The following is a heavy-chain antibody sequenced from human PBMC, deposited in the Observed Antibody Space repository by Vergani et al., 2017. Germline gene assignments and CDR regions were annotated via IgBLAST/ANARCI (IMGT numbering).Heavy chain of an antibody. Sequence: QVQLQQWGAGLLKPSETLSLTCAVYGGSFSGYYWSWIRQPPGKGLEWIGEINHSGSTNYNPSLKSRVTTSVDTSKNQFSLKLSSVTAADTAVYYCARGGEQWLVNDDAFDIWGQGTMVTVSS. J-gene: IGHJ3*02. V-gene: IGHV4-34*01. CDR1: GGSFSGYY. CDR2: INHSGST. CDR3: ARGGEQWLVNDDAFDI. D-gene: IGHD6-19*01.